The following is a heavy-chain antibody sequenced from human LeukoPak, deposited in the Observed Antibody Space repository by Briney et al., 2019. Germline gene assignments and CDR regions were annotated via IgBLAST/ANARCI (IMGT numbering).Heavy chain of an antibody. V-gene: IGHV1-46*01. CDR3: ASDLRILEDNYYYYYGMDV. Sequence: ASVKVSCKASGYTFTSYYMHWVRQAPGQGLEWMGIINPSGGSTSYAQKFQGRVTMTRDTSTSTVYVELSSLRSEDTAVYYCASDLRILEDNYYYYYGMDVWGQGTTVTVSS. CDR1: GYTFTSYY. J-gene: IGHJ6*02. CDR2: INPSGGST. D-gene: IGHD3-3*01.